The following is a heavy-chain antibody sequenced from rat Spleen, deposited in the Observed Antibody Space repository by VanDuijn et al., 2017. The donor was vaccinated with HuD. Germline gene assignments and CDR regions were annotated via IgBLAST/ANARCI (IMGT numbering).Heavy chain of an antibody. D-gene: IGHD5-1*01. CDR1: GFTFNNYW. J-gene: IGHJ4*01. CDR2: ISSGGGGT. V-gene: IGHV5-31*01. Sequence: EVQLVETGGGLVQPGRSLKLSCVASGFTFNNYWMTWIRQAPGKGLEWVATISSGGGGTYYAESVEGRFTISRDNVKSTLYLQMDSLRSEDTATYYCTTDRPGALMEAWGQGASVTVSS. CDR3: TTDRPGALMEA.